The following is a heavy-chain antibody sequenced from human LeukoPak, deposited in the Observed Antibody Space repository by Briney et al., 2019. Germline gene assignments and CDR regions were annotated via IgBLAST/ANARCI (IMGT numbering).Heavy chain of an antibody. CDR1: GFTFSSYA. V-gene: IGHV3-23*01. Sequence: PGGSLRLSCAASGFTFSSYAMSWVRQAPGKGLEWVSAMSGSGDITYYADSLKGRFTISRDNSENTLYLQMNSLRAEDTAVYYCAKLRSHPWAFDIWGQGTMVTVSS. CDR3: AKLRSHPWAFDI. J-gene: IGHJ3*02. D-gene: IGHD2-15*01. CDR2: MSGSGDIT.